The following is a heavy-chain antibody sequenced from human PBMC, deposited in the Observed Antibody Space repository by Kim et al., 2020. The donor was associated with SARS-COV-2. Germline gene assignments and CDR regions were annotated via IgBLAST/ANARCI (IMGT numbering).Heavy chain of an antibody. D-gene: IGHD2-15*01. J-gene: IGHJ6*02. CDR2: ISGSSNTL. CDR3: ASDCGGGSCFSFSGKMDG. CDR1: GFTFRHSL. V-gene: IGHV3-48*02. Sequence: GGSLRLSCAASGFTFRHSLLPWFRHAPGTGLEWVSYISGSSNTLYYTDSVKGRFTISRDNAKNSLYLQMNSLRDEDTAVYYCASDCGGGSCFSFSGKMDGWGQGTTVTVSS.